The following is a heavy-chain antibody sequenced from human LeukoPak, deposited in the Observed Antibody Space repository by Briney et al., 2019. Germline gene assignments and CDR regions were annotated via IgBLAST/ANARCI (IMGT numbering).Heavy chain of an antibody. D-gene: IGHD3-16*02. CDR2: IYYSGST. CDR3: ARTGMTTFGGATVQEFDP. J-gene: IGHJ5*02. CDR1: GSSISSYY. Sequence: SETLSLTCTVSGSSISSYYWSWIRQPPGKGLEWIGYIYYSGSTNYNPSLKSRVTISVDTSKNQFSLKLSSVTAADTAVYYCARTGMTTFGGATVQEFDPWGQGTLVTVSS. V-gene: IGHV4-59*08.